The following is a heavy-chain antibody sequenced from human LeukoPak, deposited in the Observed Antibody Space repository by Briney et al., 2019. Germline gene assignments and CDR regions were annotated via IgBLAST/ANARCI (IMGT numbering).Heavy chain of an antibody. J-gene: IGHJ6*02. Sequence: ASVRVSCKTSGYTFTDYFVHWVRQAPGQGLEWMGWINPNSGGTEYAQKFLGRVTMTRDTSISTAYMELSRLRSDDTAVYFCAREYYYDSSGYSVDYYYYGMDVWGQGTTATVSS. CDR3: AREYYYDSSGYSVDYYYYGMDV. CDR1: GYTFTDYF. D-gene: IGHD3-22*01. V-gene: IGHV1-2*02. CDR2: INPNSGGT.